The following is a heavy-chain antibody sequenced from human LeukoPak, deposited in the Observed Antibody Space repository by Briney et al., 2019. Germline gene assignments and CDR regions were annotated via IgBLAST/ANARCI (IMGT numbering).Heavy chain of an antibody. D-gene: IGHD2-8*01. J-gene: IGHJ6*03. CDR1: GFTFSSYG. Sequence: GGSLRLSCAASGFTFSSYGMHWVRQAPGKGLEWVAFIGYDGSNTFYADSVKGRFTSSSDNSKNTLYLQMNSLRAEDTSVSYCAKDAVAACSNGVCYTFYYYHMDVWGKGTTVTVSS. V-gene: IGHV3-30*02. CDR3: AKDAVAACSNGVCYTFYYYHMDV. CDR2: IGYDGSNT.